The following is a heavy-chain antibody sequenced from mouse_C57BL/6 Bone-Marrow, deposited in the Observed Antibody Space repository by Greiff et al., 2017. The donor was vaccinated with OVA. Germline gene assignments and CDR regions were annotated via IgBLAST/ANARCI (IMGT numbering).Heavy chain of an antibody. J-gene: IGHJ1*03. CDR1: GYSITSGYY. CDR3: ARWATDD. V-gene: IGHV3-6*01. CDR2: ISYDGSN. D-gene: IGHD3-1*01. Sequence: VQLKQSGPGLVKPSQSLSLTCSVTGYSITSGYYWNWIRQFPGNKLEWMGYISYDGSNNYNPSLKNRISITRDTSKNQFFLKLNSVTTEDTATYYCARWATDDWGTGTTVTVSS.